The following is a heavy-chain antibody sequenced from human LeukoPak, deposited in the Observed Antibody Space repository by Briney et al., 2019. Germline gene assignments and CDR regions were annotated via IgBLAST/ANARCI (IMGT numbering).Heavy chain of an antibody. CDR3: ARDWDYGDYG. CDR2: IYYSGST. CDR1: GGSISSSSYY. J-gene: IGHJ4*02. Sequence: SETLSLTCTVSGGSISSSSYYWGWIRQPPGKGLEWIGSIYYSGSTYYNPSLKSRVTISVDTSKNQFSLKLSSVAAADTAVYYCARDWDYGDYGWGQGTLVTVSS. V-gene: IGHV4-39*07. D-gene: IGHD4-17*01.